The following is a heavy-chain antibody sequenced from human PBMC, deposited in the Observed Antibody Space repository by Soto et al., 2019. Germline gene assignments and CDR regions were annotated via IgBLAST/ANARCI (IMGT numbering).Heavy chain of an antibody. Sequence: GASVKVSCKASGYTFTGYYMHWVRQAPGQGLEWMGWINPNSGGTNYAQKFQGWVTMTRDTSISTAYMELSRLRSDDTAVYYCARDEGVWLRLEGGGGMDVWGQGTTVTVSS. V-gene: IGHV1-2*04. D-gene: IGHD5-12*01. CDR2: INPNSGGT. CDR1: GYTFTGYY. CDR3: ARDEGVWLRLEGGGGMDV. J-gene: IGHJ6*02.